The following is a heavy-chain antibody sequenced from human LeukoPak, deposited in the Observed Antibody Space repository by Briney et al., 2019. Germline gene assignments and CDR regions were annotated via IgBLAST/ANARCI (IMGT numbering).Heavy chain of an antibody. CDR3: ARKNFDF. D-gene: IGHD2/OR15-2a*01. CDR1: GFTFSNFA. V-gene: IGHV3-7*04. CDR2: IKQDGSEK. J-gene: IGHJ4*02. Sequence: PGGSLRLSCAASGFTFSNFAVSWVRQAPGKGLEWVANIKQDGSEKYYVDSVKGRFTISRDNAKNSLYLQMNSLRAEDTAVYYCARKNFDFWGQGTLVTVSS.